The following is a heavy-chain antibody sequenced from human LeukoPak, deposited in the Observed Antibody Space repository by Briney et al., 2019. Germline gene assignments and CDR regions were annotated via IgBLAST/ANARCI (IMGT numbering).Heavy chain of an antibody. Sequence: QTGGSLRLSCTAAGFTFGDYAMSWVRQAPGKGLEWVGFIRSKADGGTTEYATSVKGRFTISRGDPKSSAYLEMNSLKTEDTAVYYCNSTAVDGGWIPYYYYMAVWDKGPTAIIS. V-gene: IGHV3-49*04. CDR1: GFTFGDYA. J-gene: IGHJ6*03. D-gene: IGHD5-18*01. CDR2: IRSKADGGTT. CDR3: NSTAVDGGWIPYYYYMAV.